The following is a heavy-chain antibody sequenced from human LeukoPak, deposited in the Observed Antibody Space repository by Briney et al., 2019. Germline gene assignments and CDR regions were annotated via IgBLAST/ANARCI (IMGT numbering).Heavy chain of an antibody. J-gene: IGHJ4*02. CDR2: VYHSGST. Sequence: PSGTLSLTCAVSGGSISSSNWWSWLRQPPGKGLEWIGEVYHSGSTNYNPSLKSRVTISVDTSKNQLSLKLSSVTAADTAVYYCARVEGIYDILTGYYYWGQGTLVTVSS. CDR3: ARVEGIYDILTGYYY. CDR1: GGSISSSNW. V-gene: IGHV4-4*02. D-gene: IGHD3-9*01.